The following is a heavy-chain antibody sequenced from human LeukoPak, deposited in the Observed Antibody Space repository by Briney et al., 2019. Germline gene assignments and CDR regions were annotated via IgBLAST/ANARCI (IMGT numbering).Heavy chain of an antibody. D-gene: IGHD1-26*01. CDR3: ARVKVGTIYWFDP. V-gene: IGHV3-66*01. CDR1: GFIVNYNY. Sequence: GGSLRLSCAASGFIVNYNYMSWVRQPPGKGLGWVSVVYSGGSTHYADSVKGRFTISRDNSKNMVYLQMNSLRVEDTAVYYCARVKVGTIYWFDPWGQGTLVTVSS. J-gene: IGHJ5*02. CDR2: VYSGGST.